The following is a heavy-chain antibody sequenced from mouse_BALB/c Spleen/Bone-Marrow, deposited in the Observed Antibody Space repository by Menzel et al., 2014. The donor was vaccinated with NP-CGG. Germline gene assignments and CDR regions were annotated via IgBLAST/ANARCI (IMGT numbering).Heavy chain of an antibody. D-gene: IGHD2-4*01. CDR2: ISNGGGST. V-gene: IGHV5-12*02. Sequence: EVQLVESGGGLVQPGGSLKLSCATSGFTFSDYYMYWVRQTPEKRLEWAAYISNGGGSTYYPDTVKGRFTISRDNAKNTLYLQMSRLKSEDTAMYYCARHSDYDYFDYWGQGTTLTVSS. CDR1: GFTFSDYY. J-gene: IGHJ2*01. CDR3: ARHSDYDYFDY.